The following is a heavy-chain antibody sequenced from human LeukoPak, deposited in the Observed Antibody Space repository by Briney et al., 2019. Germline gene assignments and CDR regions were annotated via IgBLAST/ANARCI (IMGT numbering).Heavy chain of an antibody. Sequence: ASVNVSCKASGCTFTSYAISWVRQAPGQGLACMGWISAYNGNTYYAQNFQGRVTMTADTSTSTAYMELRSLRSDDTAVYYCARVSYNWFDPWGQGTLLTVS. CDR3: ARVSYNWFDP. D-gene: IGHD6-6*01. CDR1: GCTFTSYA. J-gene: IGHJ5*02. V-gene: IGHV1-18*01. CDR2: ISAYNGNT.